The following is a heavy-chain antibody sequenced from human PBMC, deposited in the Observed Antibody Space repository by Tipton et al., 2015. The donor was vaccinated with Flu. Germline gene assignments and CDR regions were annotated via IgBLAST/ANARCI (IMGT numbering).Heavy chain of an antibody. Sequence: TLSLTCTVSGGSISDYYWSWIRQPPGKGLVWIAYSSGSSGHTNYNPSLKSRVTMSVDTSKNQFSLSLSSVTAADTAVYYCARGSGSGTFVIFDYWGQGTLVAVSS. CDR3: ARGSGSGTFVIFDY. J-gene: IGHJ4*02. V-gene: IGHV4-59*12. CDR1: GGSISDYY. D-gene: IGHD3-10*01. CDR2: SSGSSGHT.